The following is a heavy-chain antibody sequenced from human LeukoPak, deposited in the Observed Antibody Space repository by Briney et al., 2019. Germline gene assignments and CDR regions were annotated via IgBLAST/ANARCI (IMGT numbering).Heavy chain of an antibody. J-gene: IGHJ4*02. V-gene: IGHV3-74*01. CDR3: TRASRKEPDY. CDR2: INSDGSST. CDR1: GFTFSSSW. D-gene: IGHD1-14*01. Sequence: GGSLRLSCAASGFTFSSSWMHWVRQTPGKGLVWVSRINSDGSSTSYADSVKGRFTISRDNAKNTLSLQKNSLRAEDTAVYYCTRASRKEPDYWGQGTLVTVSS.